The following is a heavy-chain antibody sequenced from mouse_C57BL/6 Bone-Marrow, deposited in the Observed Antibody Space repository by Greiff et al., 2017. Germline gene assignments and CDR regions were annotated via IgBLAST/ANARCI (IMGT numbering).Heavy chain of an antibody. V-gene: IGHV5-9-1*02. CDR2: ISSGGDYI. D-gene: IGHD1-1*01. CDR1: GFTFSSYA. CDR3: TSHYGSSWFAY. Sequence: EVMLVESGEGLVKPGGSLKLSCAASGFTFSSYAMSWVRQTPEKRLEWVAYISSGGDYIYYADTVKGRFTISRDNARNTLYLQMSSLKSEDTAMYYCTSHYGSSWFAYWGKGTLVTVSA. J-gene: IGHJ3*01.